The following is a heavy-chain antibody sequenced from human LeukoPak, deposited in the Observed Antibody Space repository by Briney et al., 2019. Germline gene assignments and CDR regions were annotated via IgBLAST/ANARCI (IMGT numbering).Heavy chain of an antibody. J-gene: IGHJ4*02. CDR2: IRSKAYGGTT. Sequence: GGSLRLSCTASGFTFGDYAMSWVRQAPGKGLEWVGFIRSKAYGGTTEYAASVKGRLTISRDDSKSIAYLQMNSPKTEDTAVYYCTRDELDVDTAMGNFDYWGQGTLVTVSS. D-gene: IGHD5-18*01. CDR3: TRDELDVDTAMGNFDY. V-gene: IGHV3-49*04. CDR1: GFTFGDYA.